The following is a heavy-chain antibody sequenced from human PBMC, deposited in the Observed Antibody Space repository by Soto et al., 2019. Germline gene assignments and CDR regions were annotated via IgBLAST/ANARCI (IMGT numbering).Heavy chain of an antibody. CDR3: AKDTGSGYYYYYYMDV. CDR1: GFTFDDYA. J-gene: IGHJ6*03. CDR2: ISWNSGSI. V-gene: IGHV3-9*01. Sequence: EVQLVESGGGLVQPGRSLRLSCAASGFTFDDYAMHWVRQAPGKGLEWVSGISWNSGSIGYADSVKGRFTISRDNAKNSLYLQMNSLRDEDTALYYCAKDTGSGYYYYYYMDVWGKGTTVTVSS. D-gene: IGHD3-10*01.